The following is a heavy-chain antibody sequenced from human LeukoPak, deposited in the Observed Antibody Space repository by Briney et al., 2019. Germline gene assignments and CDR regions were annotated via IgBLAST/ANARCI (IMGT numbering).Heavy chain of an antibody. Sequence: GGSLRLSCAASGFTFSSYAMSWVRQAPGKGLEWVSAISGSGGSTYYADSVRGRFTISRDNSKNTLYLQMNSLRAEDTAVYYCAGDPPRSGWFDPWGQGTLVTVSS. V-gene: IGHV3-23*01. J-gene: IGHJ5*02. CDR2: ISGSGGST. CDR3: AGDPPRSGWFDP. CDR1: GFTFSSYA. D-gene: IGHD3-10*01.